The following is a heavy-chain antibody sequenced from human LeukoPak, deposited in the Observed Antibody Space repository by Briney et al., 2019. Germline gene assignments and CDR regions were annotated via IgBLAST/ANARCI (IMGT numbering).Heavy chain of an antibody. CDR2: INSDGSST. CDR1: GFTFDDYG. J-gene: IGHJ4*02. V-gene: IGHV3-74*01. Sequence: PGGSLRLSCAASGFTFDDYGMSWVRHAPGKGLEWVSRINSDGSSTSYADSVKGRFTISRDNAKNTLYLQMNSLRAEDTAVYYCARDFGTVRGYFPSNWGQGTLVTVSS. CDR3: ARDFGTVRGYFPSN. D-gene: IGHD2/OR15-2a*01.